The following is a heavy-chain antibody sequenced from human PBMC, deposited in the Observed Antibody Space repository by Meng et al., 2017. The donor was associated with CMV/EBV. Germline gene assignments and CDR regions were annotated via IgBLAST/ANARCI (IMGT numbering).Heavy chain of an antibody. Sequence: GSLRLSCAVYGGSFSGYYWSWIRQLPGKGLEWIGEINHSGSHNYHPSLKSRVTISVDTSKNQFSLKLSSVTAADTAVYCCARANLYYDFWSGKRLYYYGMDVWGQGTTVTVSS. CDR2: INHSGSH. CDR1: GGSFSGYY. V-gene: IGHV4-34*01. D-gene: IGHD3-3*01. CDR3: ARANLYYDFWSGKRLYYYGMDV. J-gene: IGHJ6*02.